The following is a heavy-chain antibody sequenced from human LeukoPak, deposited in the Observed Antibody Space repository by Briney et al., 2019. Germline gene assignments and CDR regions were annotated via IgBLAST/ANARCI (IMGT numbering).Heavy chain of an antibody. J-gene: IGHJ4*02. CDR3: AKDDGGSVTTTDFEN. CDR2: ITGSGGST. Sequence: GGSLRLSCAASGFTFSNYALSWVRQVPGKGLEWVSGITGSGGSTYYADSVEGRFTISRDNSKNTLYLQMNSLRAEDTAVYFCAKDDGGSVTTTDFENWGQGTLVTVSS. D-gene: IGHD4-17*01. V-gene: IGHV3-23*01. CDR1: GFTFSNYA.